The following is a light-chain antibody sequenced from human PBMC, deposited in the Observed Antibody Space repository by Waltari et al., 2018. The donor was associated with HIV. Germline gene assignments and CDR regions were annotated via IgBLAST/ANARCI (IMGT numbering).Light chain of an antibody. Sequence: SFELTQPPSVSVSPGQTARITCSGDALSRQYTFWYQQKTGQAPVLVIYKDSERPSGIPGRFSAARSRNTASLTITGLQPEDEADYYCSAWDSSLGAWVFGGGTKLTVL. J-gene: IGLJ3*02. CDR2: KDS. CDR1: ALSRQY. V-gene: IGLV3-25*03. CDR3: SAWDSSLGAWV.